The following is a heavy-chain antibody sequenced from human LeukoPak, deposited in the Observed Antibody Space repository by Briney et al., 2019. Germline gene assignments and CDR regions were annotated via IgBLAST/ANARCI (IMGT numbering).Heavy chain of an antibody. CDR3: ARDYYGDRYFDY. CDR1: GYTFTAYY. J-gene: IGHJ4*02. D-gene: IGHD4-17*01. V-gene: IGHV1-2*02. CDR2: INPNTGGT. Sequence: GDSVKVSCKASGYTFTAYYIHWVRQAPEQGLEWMGWINPNTGGTNHAQKFQGRVTMTRDTSITTAYMELSRLRSDDTAVYYCARDYYGDRYFDYWGQGTLVTVSS.